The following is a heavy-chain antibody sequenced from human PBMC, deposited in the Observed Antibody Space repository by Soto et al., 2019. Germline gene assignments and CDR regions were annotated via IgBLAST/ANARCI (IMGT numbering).Heavy chain of an antibody. D-gene: IGHD3-9*01. CDR3: ARVGPGAYYDILTGSHSTDY. J-gene: IGHJ4*02. CDR2: IYSGGST. V-gene: IGHV3-53*04. CDR1: GFTVSSNY. Sequence: GGSLRLSCAASGFTVSSNYMSWVRQAPGKGLEWVSVIYSGGSTYYADSVKGRFTISRHNSKNTLYLQMNSLRAEDTAVYYCARVGPGAYYDILTGSHSTDYWGQGTLVTVSS.